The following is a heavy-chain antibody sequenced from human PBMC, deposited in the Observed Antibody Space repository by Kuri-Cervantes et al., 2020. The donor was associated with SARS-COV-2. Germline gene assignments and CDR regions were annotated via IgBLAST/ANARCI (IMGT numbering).Heavy chain of an antibody. CDR2: ISYDGSNK. CDR1: GFTFSSYA. CDR3: ARESPFSAFGI. Sequence: GGSLRLSCAASGFTFSSYAMHWVRQAPGKGLEWVAVISYDGSNKYYADSVKGRFTISRDNSKNTLYLQMNSLRAEDTAVYYCARESPFSAFGIWGQGTMVTVSS. V-gene: IGHV3-30-3*01. J-gene: IGHJ3*02.